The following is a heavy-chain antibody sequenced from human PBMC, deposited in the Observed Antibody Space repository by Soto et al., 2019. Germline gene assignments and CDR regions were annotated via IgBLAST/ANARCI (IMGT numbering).Heavy chain of an antibody. D-gene: IGHD2-15*01. V-gene: IGHV4-34*01. J-gene: IGHJ6*03. CDR2: INHSGST. CDR3: ARVFPCAGGSCLRDYSYMDV. Sequence: QVRLQQWGAGLLKPSETLSLTCAVYGGSFSDYYWSWIRQPPGRGLEWIGEINHSGSTNYNPSLKSRVTISVDTSKNQFSLKLSSVTAADTAIYYCARVFPCAGGSCLRDYSYMDVWGKGTPVTVSS. CDR1: GGSFSDYY.